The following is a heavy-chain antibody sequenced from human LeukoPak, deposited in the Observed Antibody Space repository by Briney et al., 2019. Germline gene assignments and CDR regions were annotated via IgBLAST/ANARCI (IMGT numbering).Heavy chain of an antibody. J-gene: IGHJ4*02. CDR2: IKQDGSER. CDR1: GFTISNYW. V-gene: IGHV3-7*01. Sequence: PGGSLRLSCAASGFTISNYWMTWVRLAPGKGLEWVAIIKQDGSERYYVDSVKGRFTVSRDNAKNSVNLQMNSLRVEDTAVYYCARWRGRQSEFDYWGQGTLVTVSS. CDR3: ARWRGRQSEFDY. D-gene: IGHD1-1*01.